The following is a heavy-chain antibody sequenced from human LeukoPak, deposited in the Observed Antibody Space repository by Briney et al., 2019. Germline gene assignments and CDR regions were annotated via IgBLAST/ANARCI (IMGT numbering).Heavy chain of an antibody. CDR3: ARDPVTMARGVIGWFDP. Sequence: ASVKVSCKASGYTFSNYGINWVRQAPGQGLEWMGWISGYSGNTNYAQKLQGRVTMTTDTSTSTAYMELRSLRSDDTAVYYCARDPVTMARGVIGWFDPWGQGTLVTVSS. CDR1: GYTFSNYG. J-gene: IGHJ5*02. CDR2: ISGYSGNT. V-gene: IGHV1-18*01. D-gene: IGHD3-10*01.